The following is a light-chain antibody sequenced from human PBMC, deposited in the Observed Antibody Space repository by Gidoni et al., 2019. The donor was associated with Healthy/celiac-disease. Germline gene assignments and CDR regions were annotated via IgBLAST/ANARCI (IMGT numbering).Light chain of an antibody. CDR3: QQLNSYRFT. J-gene: IGKJ3*01. V-gene: IGKV1-9*01. Sequence: DIQLTQSPSFLSASVGDRVTITFRASQGISSYLAWYQHKPGKAPKLLIYAASTLQSGVPSRFSGSGSGTEFTLTISSLQPEDFATYYCQQLNSYRFTFGPGTKVDIK. CDR2: AAS. CDR1: QGISSY.